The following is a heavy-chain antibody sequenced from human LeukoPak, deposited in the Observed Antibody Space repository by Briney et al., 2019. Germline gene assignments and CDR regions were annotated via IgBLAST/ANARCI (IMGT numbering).Heavy chain of an antibody. V-gene: IGHV1-24*01. CDR3: ATIPSRKQWLAFDY. CDR1: GYTLTELS. D-gene: IGHD6-19*01. Sequence: ASVKDSCKVSGYTLTELSMHWVRQAPGKGLEWMGGFDPEDGETIYAQKFQGRVTMTEDTSTDTAYMELSSLRSEDTAVYYCATIPSRKQWLAFDYWGQGTLVTVSS. CDR2: FDPEDGET. J-gene: IGHJ4*02.